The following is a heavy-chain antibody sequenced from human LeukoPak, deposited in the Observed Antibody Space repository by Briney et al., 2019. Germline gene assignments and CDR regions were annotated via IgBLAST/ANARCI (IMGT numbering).Heavy chain of an antibody. CDR1: GYSISTGYY. V-gene: IGHV4-38-2*02. D-gene: IGHD1-26*01. CDR2: INHSGST. CDR3: TYSGSNYPDY. J-gene: IGHJ4*02. Sequence: SETLSLTCTVSGYSISTGYYWDWIRQSPGKGLEWIGEINHSGSTNYNPSLKSRVTISLGTSKNQFSLRLSSVTAADTAVYYCTYSGSNYPDYWGQGTLVIVSS.